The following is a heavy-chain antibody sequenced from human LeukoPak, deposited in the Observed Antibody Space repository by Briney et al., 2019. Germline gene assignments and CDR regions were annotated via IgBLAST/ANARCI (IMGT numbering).Heavy chain of an antibody. Sequence: TGGSLRLSCAASGFTFSSYGMHWVRQAPGKGLEWVAVISYDGSNKYYADSVKGRFTISRDNAKNSLYLEMNSLRAEDTAVYYCARDRTTGIAVAGTASDYWGQGTLVTVSS. D-gene: IGHD6-19*01. CDR3: ARDRTTGIAVAGTASDY. CDR1: GFTFSSYG. J-gene: IGHJ4*02. CDR2: ISYDGSNK. V-gene: IGHV3-30*03.